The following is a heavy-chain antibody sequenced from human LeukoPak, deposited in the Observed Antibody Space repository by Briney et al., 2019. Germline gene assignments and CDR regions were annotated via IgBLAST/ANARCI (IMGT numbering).Heavy chain of an antibody. CDR2: IKRDGSEK. CDR1: GFTFSSYW. Sequence: GGSLRLSCAASGFTFSSYWMSWVRQAPGKGLEWVANIKRDGSEKYYVDSVKGRFTISRDNAKNSLYLQMNSLRAEEAAVYYCARGYGDSIHFDYWGQGILVTVSS. J-gene: IGHJ4*02. V-gene: IGHV3-7*04. D-gene: IGHD4-17*01. CDR3: ARGYGDSIHFDY.